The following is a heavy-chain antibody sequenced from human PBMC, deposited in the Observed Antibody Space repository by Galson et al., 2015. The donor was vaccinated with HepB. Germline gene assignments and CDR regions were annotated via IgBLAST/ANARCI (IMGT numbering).Heavy chain of an antibody. D-gene: IGHD6-19*01. V-gene: IGHV3-30*18. J-gene: IGHJ6*03. CDR3: AKKTPIKGQWLANYYYYYMDV. CDR1: GFTFSSYG. CDR2: ISYDGSNK. Sequence: SLRLSCAASGFTFSSYGIHWVRQAPGKGLEWVAVISYDGSNKYYADSVKGRFTISRDNSKNTLYLQMNSLRAEDTAVYYCAKKTPIKGQWLANYYYYYMDVWGKGTTVTVSS.